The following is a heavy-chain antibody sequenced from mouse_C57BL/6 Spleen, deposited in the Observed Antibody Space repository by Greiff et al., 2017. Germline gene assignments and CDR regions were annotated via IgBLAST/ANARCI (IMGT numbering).Heavy chain of an antibody. CDR1: GYTFTSYG. Sequence: QVHVKQSGAELARPGASVKLSCKASGYTFTSYGISWVKQRTGQGLEWIGEIYPRSGNTYYNEKFKGKATLTADKSSSTAYMELRSLTSEDSAVYVCAKRGSRTTVADWYFDVWGTGTTVTVSS. CDR2: IYPRSGNT. CDR3: AKRGSRTTVADWYFDV. D-gene: IGHD1-1*01. J-gene: IGHJ1*03. V-gene: IGHV1-81*01.